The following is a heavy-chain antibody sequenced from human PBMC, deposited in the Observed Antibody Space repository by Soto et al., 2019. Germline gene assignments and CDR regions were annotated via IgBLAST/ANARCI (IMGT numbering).Heavy chain of an antibody. J-gene: IGHJ5*02. Sequence: LRLSCAASGFTFRSFTMNWVRQAPGKGLEWVSTISSNSAYIYYTDALRGRFTISRGNAKNSLHLQMNSLRAEDTAVYYCTRDASRDSSARGWFDPWGPGTLVTAPQ. CDR2: ISSNSAYI. CDR3: TRDASRDSSARGWFDP. V-gene: IGHV3-21*01. CDR1: GFTFRSFT. D-gene: IGHD6-13*01.